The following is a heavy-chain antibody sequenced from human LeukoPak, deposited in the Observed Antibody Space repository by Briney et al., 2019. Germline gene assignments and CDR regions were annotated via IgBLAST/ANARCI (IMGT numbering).Heavy chain of an antibody. D-gene: IGHD6-19*01. J-gene: IGHJ3*02. Sequence: SETLSLTCTVSGYSISSGYYWGWIRQSPGKGLEWIGSIYHSGRTYYNPSLKSRLTISLDTSKNQFSLKLSSVTAADTAVYYCARGHLLNGWFKYDAFEIWGQGTMVTVSS. CDR2: IYHSGRT. CDR1: GYSISSGYY. CDR3: ARGHLLNGWFKYDAFEI. V-gene: IGHV4-38-2*02.